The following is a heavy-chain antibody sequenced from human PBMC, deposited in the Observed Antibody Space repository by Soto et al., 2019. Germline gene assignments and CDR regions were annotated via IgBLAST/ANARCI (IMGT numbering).Heavy chain of an antibody. Sequence: EVYLVESGGGLVEPGRSLRLSCTGSGFPFATFLMSCFRQAPGKGLEWVGFIRSQPYGGTTQYAASVRGRFTISRDDSKGIAYLQMNSLKSEDSGVYYCIGSFPFWGQGTLVTVSS. J-gene: IGHJ1*01. V-gene: IGHV3-49*03. CDR3: IGSFPF. CDR1: GFPFATFL. D-gene: IGHD3-10*01. CDR2: IRSQPYGGTT.